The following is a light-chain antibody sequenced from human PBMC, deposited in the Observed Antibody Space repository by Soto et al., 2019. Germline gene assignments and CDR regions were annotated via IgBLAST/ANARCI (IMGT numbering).Light chain of an antibody. J-gene: IGLJ2*01. CDR3: CSYAASGSLL. CDR2: EVN. Sequence: QSALTQPASVAGSPGQWITISCTGTSSDVGLYNLVSWYQQHPGKAPKFMIYEVNKRSSGISFRFSGSKSGNTASLTISGLQAEDEADYYCCSYAASGSLLFGGGTKLTVL. CDR1: SSDVGLYNL. V-gene: IGLV2-23*02.